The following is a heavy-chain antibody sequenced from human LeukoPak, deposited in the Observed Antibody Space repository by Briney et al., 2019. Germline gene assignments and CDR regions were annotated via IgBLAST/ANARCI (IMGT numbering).Heavy chain of an antibody. CDR1: GYTFTGYY. D-gene: IGHD3-9*01. J-gene: IGHJ4*02. CDR3: ARGAYYNILTGFRGRILGFEY. Sequence: ASVKVSCKASGYTFTGYYMHWVRQAPGQGLEWMGWINPNSGGTNYAQKFQGRVTMTRDTSISTAYMELSRLRSDDTAVYYCARGAYYNILTGFRGRILGFEYWGQGTLVTVSS. V-gene: IGHV1-2*02. CDR2: INPNSGGT.